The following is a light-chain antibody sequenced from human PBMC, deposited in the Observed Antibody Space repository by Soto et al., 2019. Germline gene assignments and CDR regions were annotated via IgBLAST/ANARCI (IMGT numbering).Light chain of an antibody. Sequence: DIVLTQSPHSLAVSLGERATINCKSSQSLFFRSSNKNYLAWYQKKPGRPPKLLIYWANTRESGVPERFTGSGSATDFTLTITSLQAEDVAEYYCQQYHNTPFTFGPGTKVNL. CDR2: WAN. CDR1: QSLFFRSSNKNY. J-gene: IGKJ3*01. CDR3: QQYHNTPFT. V-gene: IGKV4-1*01.